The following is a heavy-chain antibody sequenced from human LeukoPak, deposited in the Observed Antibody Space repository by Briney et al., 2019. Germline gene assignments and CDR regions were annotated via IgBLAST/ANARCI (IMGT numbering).Heavy chain of an antibody. V-gene: IGHV3-30*18. D-gene: IGHD4-17*01. Sequence: PGGSLRLSCAASGFTFSSFGMHWVRQAPGKGLEWVAVISFDGSGKYYADSVRGRFIISRDVSKNTLFLQMSNLRVEDTAVYFCVKSYGDHYYFDHWGQGTLVTVSS. CDR3: VKSYGDHYYFDH. CDR1: GFTFSSFG. CDR2: ISFDGSGK. J-gene: IGHJ4*02.